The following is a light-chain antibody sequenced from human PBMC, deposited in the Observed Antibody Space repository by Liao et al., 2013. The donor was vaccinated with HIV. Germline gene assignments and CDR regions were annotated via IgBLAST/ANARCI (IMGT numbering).Light chain of an antibody. J-gene: IGLJ1*01. CDR3: QTWDSSTGV. CDR1: KLGEKY. Sequence: SYELTQPPSVSVSPGQTASITCSGEKLGEKYACWYQQKPGQSPLLVIYQNDKRPSGIPERFSGSNSGNTATLTISGTQTMDEADYYCQTWDSSTGVFGTGTRVTVL. V-gene: IGLV3-1*01. CDR2: QND.